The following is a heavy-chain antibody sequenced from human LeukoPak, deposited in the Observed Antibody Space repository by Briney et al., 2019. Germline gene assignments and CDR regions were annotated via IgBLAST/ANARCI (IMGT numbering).Heavy chain of an antibody. D-gene: IGHD3-22*01. CDR2: ISSSGSTI. J-gene: IGHJ4*02. V-gene: IGHV3-48*03. Sequence: GGSLRLSCAASGFTSSSYEMNLVRQAPGKGLEWGSYISSSGSTINYADSVKGRFTISTDNAKNSLYLQINSLRAEHTAVYYCARVPDYASSGYYYDYWGQGTLVTVSS. CDR3: ARVPDYASSGYYYDY. CDR1: GFTSSSYE.